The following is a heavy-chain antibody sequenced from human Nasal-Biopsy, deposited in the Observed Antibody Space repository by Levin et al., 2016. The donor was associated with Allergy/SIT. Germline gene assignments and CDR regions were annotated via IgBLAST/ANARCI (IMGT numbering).Heavy chain of an antibody. CDR1: GYIFTAYQ. J-gene: IGHJ5*02. D-gene: IGHD3-22*01. Sequence: ASVKVSCKTSGYIFTAYQMHWVRQAPGQGLESMGKINPSGGSTNYAQKFQGRVTMTRDTSTGTVYMELNSLRSDDTAVYYCARSKEDYDSHGYAMGNWFDPWGQGTLVTVSS. V-gene: IGHV1-46*01. CDR3: ARSKEDYDSHGYAMGNWFDP. CDR2: INPSGGST.